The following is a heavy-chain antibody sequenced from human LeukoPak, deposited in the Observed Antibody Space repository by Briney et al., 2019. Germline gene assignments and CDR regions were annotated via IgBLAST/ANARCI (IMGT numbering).Heavy chain of an antibody. Sequence: SQTLSLTCTVSGGSISSGGYYWSWIRHPPGKALEWIGYMYHSGSTYYNPSLKSRLTMSVDTSKNQFSLKLTSVTAADTAVYYCARRYSSGPFDYWGQGTLVTVSS. J-gene: IGHJ4*02. CDR3: ARRYSSGPFDY. CDR2: MYHSGST. CDR1: GGSISSGGYY. D-gene: IGHD5-18*01. V-gene: IGHV4-30-2*01.